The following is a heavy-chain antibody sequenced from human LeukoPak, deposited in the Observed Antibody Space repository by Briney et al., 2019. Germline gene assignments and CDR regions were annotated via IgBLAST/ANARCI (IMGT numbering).Heavy chain of an antibody. CDR2: ISGSGGST. D-gene: IGHD6-19*01. J-gene: IGHJ4*02. CDR1: GFTFSSYG. V-gene: IGHV3-23*01. Sequence: PGGTLRLSCAASGFTFSSYGMSWVRQAPGKGLEWVSAISGSGGSTYYADSLKGRFTISRDNARNSLYLQMNSLRAEDTAVYYCARASISSGWLFEYWGQGTLVTVSS. CDR3: ARASISSGWLFEY.